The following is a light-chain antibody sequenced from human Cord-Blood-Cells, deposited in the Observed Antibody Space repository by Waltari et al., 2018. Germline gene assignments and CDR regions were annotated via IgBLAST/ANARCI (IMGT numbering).Light chain of an antibody. Sequence: DIVMTQSPASLAVSLGERAIINCKSSQSFLYSSNNKNYLAWYQQKPGQPPKLLIYWASTRESGVPDRFSGSGSGTDFTLTISSLQAEDVAVYYCQQYYSTLTFGGGTKVEIK. CDR2: WAS. CDR3: QQYYSTLT. CDR1: QSFLYSSNNKNY. V-gene: IGKV4-1*01. J-gene: IGKJ4*01.